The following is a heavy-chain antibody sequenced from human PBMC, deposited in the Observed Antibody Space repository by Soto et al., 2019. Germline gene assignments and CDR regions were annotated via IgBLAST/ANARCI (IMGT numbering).Heavy chain of an antibody. D-gene: IGHD3-22*01. CDR1: GFMFNDYA. Sequence: GGSLRLSCATSGFMFNDYAMYWVRQAPGQGLEWVAMISSDGNHQFYVDNVRGRFAVSRDNSKNTLNLQMNSLRPEDTAVYYCSRGTYYPQSSGLHADYWGPGTVVTVSS. CDR3: SRGTYYPQSSGLHADY. CDR2: ISSDGNHQ. J-gene: IGHJ4*02. V-gene: IGHV3-30*03.